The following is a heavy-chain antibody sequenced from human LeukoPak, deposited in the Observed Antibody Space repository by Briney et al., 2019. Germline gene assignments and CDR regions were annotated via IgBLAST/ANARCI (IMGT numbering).Heavy chain of an antibody. CDR3: AKDLSQFSY. J-gene: IGHJ4*02. CDR2: IWYDGSNK. V-gene: IGHV3-33*06. CDR1: GFTFSSYG. D-gene: IGHD3-9*01. Sequence: GGSLRLSCAASGFTFSSYGMHWVRQAPGKGLEWVAVIWYDGSNKYYADSVKGRFAISRDNSKNTLYLQMNSLRAEDTAVYYCAKDLSQFSYWGQGTLVTVSS.